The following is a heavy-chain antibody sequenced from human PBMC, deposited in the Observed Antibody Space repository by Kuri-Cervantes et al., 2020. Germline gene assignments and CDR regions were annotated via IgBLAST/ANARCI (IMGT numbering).Heavy chain of an antibody. CDR1: GYTFTSYY. D-gene: IGHD3-3*01. J-gene: IGHJ5*02. CDR2: INPSGGST. V-gene: IGHV1-46*01. CDR3: ARGGPYDFWSGYGENWFDP. Sequence: ASVKVSCKASGYTFTSYYMRWVRQAPGQGLEWMGIINPSGGSTSYAQKFQGRVTMTRDTSTSTVYMELSSLRSEDTAVYYCARGGPYDFWSGYGENWFDPWGQGTLVTVSS.